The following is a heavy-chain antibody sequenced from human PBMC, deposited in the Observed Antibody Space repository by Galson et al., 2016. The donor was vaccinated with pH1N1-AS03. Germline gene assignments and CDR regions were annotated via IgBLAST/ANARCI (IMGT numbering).Heavy chain of an antibody. CDR3: YSSSWDDAFDI. V-gene: IGHV3-74*01. CDR1: GFTFRSYW. J-gene: IGHJ3*02. CDR2: INSDGSST. Sequence: LRLSCAASGFTFRSYWMHWVRQAPGKGLVWVSRINSDGSSTSYADSVKGRFTISRDNAKNTLYLQMNSLRAEDTAVYYCYSSSWDDAFDIWGQGTLVTVSS. D-gene: IGHD6-13*01.